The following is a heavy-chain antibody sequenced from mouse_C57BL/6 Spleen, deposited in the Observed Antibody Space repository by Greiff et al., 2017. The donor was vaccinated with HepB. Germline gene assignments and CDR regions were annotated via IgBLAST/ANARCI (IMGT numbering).Heavy chain of an antibody. D-gene: IGHD1-1*01. Sequence: VKLMESGPELVKPGASVKLSCKASGYTFTSYDINWVKQRPGQGLEWIGWIYPRDGSTKYNEKFKGKATLTVDTSSSTAYMELHSLTSEDSAVYFWASTGGTTVRDFDYWGQGTTLTVSS. CDR3: ASTGGTTVRDFDY. V-gene: IGHV1-85*01. CDR1: GYTFTSYD. CDR2: IYPRDGST. J-gene: IGHJ2*01.